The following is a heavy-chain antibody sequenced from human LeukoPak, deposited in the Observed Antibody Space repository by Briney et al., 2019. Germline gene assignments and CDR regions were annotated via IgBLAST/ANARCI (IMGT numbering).Heavy chain of an antibody. CDR3: ASFSYSSGWYGAFDI. CDR1: GFTFSSYG. CDR2: ISYDGSNK. J-gene: IGHJ3*02. Sequence: PGGSLRLSCAASGFTFSSYGMHWVRQAPGKGLEWVAVISYDGSNKYYADSVKGRFTISRDNSKNTLYLQMNSLRAEDTAVYYCASFSYSSGWYGAFDIWGQGTMVTVSS. V-gene: IGHV3-30*03. D-gene: IGHD6-19*01.